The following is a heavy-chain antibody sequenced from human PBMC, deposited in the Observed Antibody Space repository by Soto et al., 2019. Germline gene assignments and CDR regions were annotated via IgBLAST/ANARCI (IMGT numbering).Heavy chain of an antibody. CDR3: ARESEDLTSNFDY. CDR2: ISSTTNYI. Sequence: GSLRLSCAASGFTYTRYSMNWVRQAPGKGLEWVSSISSTTNYIYYGDSMKGRFTISRDNAKNSLYLEMNSLRAEDTAVYYCARESEDLTSNFDYWGQGTLVTVS. J-gene: IGHJ4*02. CDR1: GFTYTRYS. V-gene: IGHV3-21*06.